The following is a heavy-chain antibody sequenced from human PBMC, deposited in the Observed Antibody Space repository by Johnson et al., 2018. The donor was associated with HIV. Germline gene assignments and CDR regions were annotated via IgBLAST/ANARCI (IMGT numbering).Heavy chain of an antibody. J-gene: IGHJ3*02. D-gene: IGHD3-16*01. Sequence: QVLLVESGGGVVQPGRSLRLSCAASGFTFNTYAMHWVRQAPGKGLQWVALMSYDGIKKYYADSVKGRFTISGDSSKNTVFLQMNSLRVEDTAVYYCAKGGRFDAFDIWGQGTMVTVSS. CDR1: GFTFNTYA. V-gene: IGHV3-30-3*01. CDR3: AKGGRFDAFDI. CDR2: MSYDGIKK.